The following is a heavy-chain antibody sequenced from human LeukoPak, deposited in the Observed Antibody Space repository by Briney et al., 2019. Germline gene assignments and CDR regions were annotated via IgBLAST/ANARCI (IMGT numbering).Heavy chain of an antibody. CDR1: GYSFTSYW. V-gene: IGHV5-51*01. D-gene: IGHD1-14*01. CDR3: ARAARPGYYYYYMDV. CDR2: IYPSDSDT. J-gene: IGHJ6*03. Sequence: GESLKISCKGSGYSFTSYWIGWVRQMPGKGLEWMGIIYPSDSDTRYSPSFQGQVTISADKSISTAYLQWSSLKASDTAMYYCARAARPGYYYYYMDVWGKGTTVTVSS.